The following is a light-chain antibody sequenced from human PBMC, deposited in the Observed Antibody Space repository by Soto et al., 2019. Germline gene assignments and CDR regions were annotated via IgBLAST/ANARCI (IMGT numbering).Light chain of an antibody. V-gene: IGKV3-20*01. Sequence: EIVLTQSPGTLSLSPGEGATLSCRASQSVSSTYFAWYQQKPGQAPRLLIYGASSRATGIPDRFSGSGSGTDFTLTISRLEPEDFAVYYCQQYATSPWTFGQGTKVEIK. J-gene: IGKJ1*01. CDR1: QSVSSTY. CDR2: GAS. CDR3: QQYATSPWT.